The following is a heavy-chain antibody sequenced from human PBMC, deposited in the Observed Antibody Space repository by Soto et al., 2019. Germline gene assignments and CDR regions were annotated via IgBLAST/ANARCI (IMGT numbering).Heavy chain of an antibody. D-gene: IGHD4-17*01. CDR2: IYYSGST. Sequence: SETLSLTCTVSGGSISSYYWSWIRQPPGKGLKWIGYIYYSGSTNYNPSLKSRVTISVDTSKNQFSLKLSSVTAADTAVYYCASADGDYVGYGMGVWGQGTTVTVS. CDR3: ASADGDYVGYGMGV. V-gene: IGHV4-59*01. J-gene: IGHJ6*02. CDR1: GGSISSYY.